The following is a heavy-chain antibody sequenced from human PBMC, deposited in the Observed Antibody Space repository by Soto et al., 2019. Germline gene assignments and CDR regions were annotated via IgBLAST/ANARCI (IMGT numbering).Heavy chain of an antibody. CDR2: INPNSGGT. V-gene: IGHV1-2*02. J-gene: IGHJ6*02. Sequence: APVKVSCKASGYTFTGYYMHWVRQAPGQGLEWMGWINPNSGGTNYAQKFQGRVTMTRDTSISTAYMELSRLRSDDTAVYYCARDSSSYKRYYYYGMDVWGQGTTVTVSS. CDR3: ARDSSSYKRYYYYGMDV. CDR1: GYTFTGYY. D-gene: IGHD6-13*01.